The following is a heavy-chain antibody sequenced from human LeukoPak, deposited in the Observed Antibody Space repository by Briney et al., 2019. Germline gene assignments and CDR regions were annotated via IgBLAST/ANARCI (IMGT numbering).Heavy chain of an antibody. Sequence: PGGSLRLSCAASGFTFSSYAMHWVRQAPGKGLEWVAVISYDGSNKYYADSVKGRFTISRDNSKNTLYLQMNSLRAEDTAVYYCAKGDRSSSDAFDIWGQGTMVTVSS. CDR3: AKGDRSSSDAFDI. V-gene: IGHV3-30-3*01. J-gene: IGHJ3*02. CDR2: ISYDGSNK. D-gene: IGHD6-13*01. CDR1: GFTFSSYA.